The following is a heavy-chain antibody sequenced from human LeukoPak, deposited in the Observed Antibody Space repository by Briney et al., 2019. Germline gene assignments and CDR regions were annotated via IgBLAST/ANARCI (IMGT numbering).Heavy chain of an antibody. Sequence: GGSLRLSCAASGFTFSSYEMNWVRQAPGKGLEWVSYISSRGSTIYYADSVKGRFTISRDNAKNSLYLQMNSLRAEDTAVYYCARAYFDWLSASNYGMDVWGQGTTVTVSS. D-gene: IGHD3-9*01. CDR2: ISSRGSTI. CDR1: GFTFSSYE. V-gene: IGHV3-48*03. J-gene: IGHJ6*02. CDR3: ARAYFDWLSASNYGMDV.